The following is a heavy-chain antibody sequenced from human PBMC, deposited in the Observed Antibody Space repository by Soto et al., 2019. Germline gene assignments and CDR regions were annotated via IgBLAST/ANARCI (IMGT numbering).Heavy chain of an antibody. D-gene: IGHD6-19*01. CDR3: AKDCLYNSGWYCGVGAPDY. CDR2: MSSRDDDT. J-gene: IGHJ4*02. Sequence: EVQLLESGGGLVQPGGSLRLSCAASGFTFSSYAMTWVRQAPGKGLEWVATMSSRDDDTFYADSVKGRFTISRDNSKNMLYLQMNSLRAEDTAIYYCAKDCLYNSGWYCGVGAPDYWGQGTLVTVSS. CDR1: GFTFSSYA. V-gene: IGHV3-23*01.